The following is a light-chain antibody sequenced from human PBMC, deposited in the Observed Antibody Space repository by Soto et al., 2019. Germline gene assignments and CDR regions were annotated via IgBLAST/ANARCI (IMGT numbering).Light chain of an antibody. CDR3: TSYTSSRAYV. Sequence: HSVLTQPASVSGSPGQSISISCTGPSSDVGDYISVSWFQPHPGKAPKLMIYEVSNRPSGVSNRFSGSKSANTASLTISGLQAEDEADYYCTSYTSSRAYVFGIGTKLTVL. CDR1: SSDVGDYIS. J-gene: IGLJ1*01. CDR2: EVS. V-gene: IGLV2-14*01.